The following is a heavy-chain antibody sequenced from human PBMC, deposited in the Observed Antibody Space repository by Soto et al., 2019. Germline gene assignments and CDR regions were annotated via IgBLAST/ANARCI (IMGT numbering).Heavy chain of an antibody. V-gene: IGHV3-33*01. CDR1: GFTFSNYG. CDR3: ARDLSGPLEY. CDR2: IWYDGSNK. J-gene: IGHJ4*02. D-gene: IGHD3-16*01. Sequence: QPGGSLRLSCVSSGFTFSNYGMHCVRQAPGKGLEWVAGIWYDGSNKFYADSVKGRFTISRDTSKNTLYLQMNSLRVDDTAVYYCARDLSGPLEYWGQGTLVSVSS.